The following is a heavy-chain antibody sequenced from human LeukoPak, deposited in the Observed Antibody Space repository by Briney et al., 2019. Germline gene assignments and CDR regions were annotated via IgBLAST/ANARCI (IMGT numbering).Heavy chain of an antibody. CDR1: GFTFSSYG. Sequence: GGSLRLSCAASGFTFSSYGMHWVRQAPGKGLEWVAVISYDGSNKYYADSVKGRFTISRDNSKNTLYLQMNSLRAEDTAVYYCAKTVVPAAIEYYFDYWGQGTLVTVSS. CDR3: AKTVVPAAIEYYFDY. CDR2: ISYDGSNK. J-gene: IGHJ4*02. V-gene: IGHV3-30*18. D-gene: IGHD2-2*01.